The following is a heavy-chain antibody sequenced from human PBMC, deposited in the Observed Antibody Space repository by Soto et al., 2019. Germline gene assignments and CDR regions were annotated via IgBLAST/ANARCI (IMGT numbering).Heavy chain of an antibody. D-gene: IGHD5-18*01. J-gene: IGHJ5*02. CDR3: AGLTAMVSVNWFDP. CDR1: GFTFSSYW. Sequence: EVQLVESGGGLVQPGGSLRLSCAASGFTFSSYWMHWVHQAPGKGLVWVSRINSDGSSTSYADSVKGRFTISRDNAKNALYLQMNSLRAEDTAVYYCAGLTAMVSVNWFDPWGQGTLITVSS. V-gene: IGHV3-74*01. CDR2: INSDGSST.